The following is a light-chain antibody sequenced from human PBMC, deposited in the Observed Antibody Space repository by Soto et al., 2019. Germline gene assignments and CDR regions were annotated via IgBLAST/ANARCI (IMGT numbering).Light chain of an antibody. V-gene: IGLV2-8*01. CDR3: SSYAGSNIPVV. CDR2: EVT. Sequence: QSAPTQPPSASGSPGQSVTISCTGTSSDVGGYNWVSWYQQHPGKAPKLMIYEVTKRPSGVPDRFSASKSGNTASLTVSGLQPEDEADYYCSSYAGSNIPVVFGGGTKVTVL. CDR1: SSDVGGYNW. J-gene: IGLJ2*01.